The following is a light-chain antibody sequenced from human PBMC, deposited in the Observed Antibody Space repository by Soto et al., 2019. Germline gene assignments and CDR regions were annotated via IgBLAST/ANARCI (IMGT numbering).Light chain of an antibody. Sequence: DIRVTQSPSSLSASVGDRVTITCRASQRISSYLNWYQQKPGKAPKLLIYAASSLQSGVPSRFTGSGSGTDFTLTISSLQPEDFATYYCQHTYTTPYTFGQGTRLEIK. CDR3: QHTYTTPYT. V-gene: IGKV1-39*01. CDR1: QRISSY. CDR2: AAS. J-gene: IGKJ2*01.